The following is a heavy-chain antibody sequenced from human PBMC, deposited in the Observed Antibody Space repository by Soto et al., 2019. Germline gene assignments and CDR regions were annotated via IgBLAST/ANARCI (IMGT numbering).Heavy chain of an antibody. CDR1: GFTFSDYY. D-gene: IGHD6-13*01. CDR2: ISSSGSTI. CDR3: ARGSRSGSSSWWYYFDY. J-gene: IGHJ4*02. V-gene: IGHV3-11*01. Sequence: GGSLRLSCAASGFTFSDYYMSWIRQAPGKGLEWVSYISSSGSTIYYADSVKGRLTISRDNAKNSLYLQMNSLRAEDTAVYYCARGSRSGSSSWWYYFDYWGQGTLVTVSS.